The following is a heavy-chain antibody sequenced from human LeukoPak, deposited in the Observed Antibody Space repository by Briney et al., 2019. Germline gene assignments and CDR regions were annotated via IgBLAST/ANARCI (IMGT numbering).Heavy chain of an antibody. CDR1: EFTFSTYG. V-gene: IGHV3-30*18. D-gene: IGHD6-13*01. J-gene: IGHJ4*02. Sequence: SGGSLRLSCAASEFTFSTYGMHWVRQAPGKGLEWVAVISYDGSYKFYADSVKGRFTISRDNSKSTLYLQMSSLRAEDTAVYYCAKDRYSGLNTIDYWGQGTPVTVSS. CDR2: ISYDGSYK. CDR3: AKDRYSGLNTIDY.